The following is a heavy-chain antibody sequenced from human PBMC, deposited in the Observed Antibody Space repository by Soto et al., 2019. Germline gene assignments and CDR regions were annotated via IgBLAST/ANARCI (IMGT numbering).Heavy chain of an antibody. D-gene: IGHD3-3*01. CDR2: ISYDGSNK. Sequence: GGSLRLSCAASGFTFSSYGMHWVRQAPGKGLEWVAVISYDGSNKYYADSVKGRFTISRDNSKNTLYLQMNSLRAEDTAVYYCAKDPHRVYDFWSGYYIYWFDPWGQGTLVTVSS. CDR3: AKDPHRVYDFWSGYYIYWFDP. J-gene: IGHJ5*02. V-gene: IGHV3-30*18. CDR1: GFTFSSYG.